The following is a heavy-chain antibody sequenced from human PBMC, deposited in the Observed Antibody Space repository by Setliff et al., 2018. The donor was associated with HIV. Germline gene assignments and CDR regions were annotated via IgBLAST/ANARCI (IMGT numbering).Heavy chain of an antibody. D-gene: IGHD3-22*01. CDR1: GLKLSFSFAW. J-gene: IGHJ4*02. Sequence: GGSLRLSCTASGLKLSFSFAWLSLVRQVPGKGLERVGRITRKSDGGTADYGAPVQGRFTISRDNSKNTLYLQMNSLRAEDTAVYYCARAQDNYYDSSGYSFDSWGQGSLVTVSS. CDR3: ARAQDNYYDSSGYSFDS. V-gene: IGHV3-15*05. CDR2: ITRKSDGGTA.